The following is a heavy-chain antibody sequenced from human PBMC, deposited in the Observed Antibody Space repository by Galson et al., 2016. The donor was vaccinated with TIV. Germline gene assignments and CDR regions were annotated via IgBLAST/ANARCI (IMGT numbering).Heavy chain of an antibody. Sequence: SLRLSCAASGFTFSTFAIHWVRQASGKGLEWVAVITYDGSDKYYAESVKGRFTISRDNSKKTVYLQVNSLGAEDTAVYYCARGNDPGATYSLDYWGQGTLVPVSS. CDR1: GFTFSTFA. V-gene: IGHV3-30*03. D-gene: IGHD1-1*01. CDR3: ARGNDPGATYSLDY. J-gene: IGHJ4*02. CDR2: ITYDGSDK.